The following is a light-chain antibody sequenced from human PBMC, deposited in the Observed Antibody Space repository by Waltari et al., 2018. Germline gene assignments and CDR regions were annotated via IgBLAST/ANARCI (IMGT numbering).Light chain of an antibody. J-gene: IGLJ2*01. CDR3: RSHSTNNIVL. Sequence: QSGLTQPASVSASPGESITIPCTGTSRDIGGSDFVSWYQHHPGRAPKVLIFDVNHRPSGISDRFAGSKSGNTASLTISELQPEDDADYYCRSHSTNNIVLFGGGTKVTVL. V-gene: IGLV2-14*01. CDR1: SRDIGGSDF. CDR2: DVN.